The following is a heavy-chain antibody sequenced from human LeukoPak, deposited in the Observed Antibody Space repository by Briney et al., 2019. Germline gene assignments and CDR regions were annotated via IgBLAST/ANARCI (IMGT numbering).Heavy chain of an antibody. Sequence: PSETLSLTCTVSGGSISSSSYYWGWVRQAPGKGLEWVSNISGRDGRTYYADSVKGRFTISRDNAKNSLYLQMNSLRAEDTAVYYCARGGAVAGTSDYWGQGTLVTVSS. CDR1: GGSISSSSYY. CDR3: ARGGAVAGTSDY. J-gene: IGHJ4*02. V-gene: IGHV3-23*01. CDR2: ISGRDGRT. D-gene: IGHD6-19*01.